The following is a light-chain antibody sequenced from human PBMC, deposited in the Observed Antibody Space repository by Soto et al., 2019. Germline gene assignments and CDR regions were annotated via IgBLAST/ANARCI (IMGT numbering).Light chain of an antibody. V-gene: IGKV1-33*01. CDR2: AAS. Sequence: DIQMTQSPSSLSASVGDXVXLTXXXXXDIXXXXXSYQQKPGEAPKVLIFAASKLEVGVPSRFSGSGSGTHFTLTISSLQPEDIATYFCQHYHDLPIIFGQGTRLDVK. CDR3: QHYHDLPII. CDR1: XDIXXX. J-gene: IGKJ5*01.